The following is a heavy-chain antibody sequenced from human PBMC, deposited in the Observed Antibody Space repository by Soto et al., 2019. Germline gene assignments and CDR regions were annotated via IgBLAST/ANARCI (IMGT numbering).Heavy chain of an antibody. V-gene: IGHV4-34*01. Sequence: PSETLSLTCAVYGGSFSGYYWSWIRQPPWKGLEWIGEINHSGSTNYNPSLKSRVTISVDTSKNQFSLKLSSVTAADTAVYYCARGSNYNILTGYYTRQNWFDPWGQGTLVTVSS. CDR2: INHSGST. D-gene: IGHD3-9*01. CDR3: ARGSNYNILTGYYTRQNWFDP. CDR1: GGSFSGYY. J-gene: IGHJ5*02.